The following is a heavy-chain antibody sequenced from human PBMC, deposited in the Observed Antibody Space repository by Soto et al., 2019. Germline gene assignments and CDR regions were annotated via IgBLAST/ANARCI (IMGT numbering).Heavy chain of an antibody. Sequence: EVQLVESGGGLVQPGRSLRLSCAASGFTFDDYAMHWVRQAPGKGLEGVSGISWNSGSIGYADSVKGRFTISRDNAKNSLYLQMNSLRAEDTALYYCAKGGVGAHYYYYYMDVWGKGTTVTVSS. J-gene: IGHJ6*03. D-gene: IGHD3-16*01. CDR3: AKGGVGAHYYYYYMDV. CDR2: ISWNSGSI. V-gene: IGHV3-9*01. CDR1: GFTFDDYA.